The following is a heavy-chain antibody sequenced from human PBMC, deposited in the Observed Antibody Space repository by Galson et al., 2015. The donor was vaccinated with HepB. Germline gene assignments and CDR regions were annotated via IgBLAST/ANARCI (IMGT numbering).Heavy chain of an antibody. D-gene: IGHD4-11*01. CDR2: ISYDGSNK. V-gene: IGHV3-30-3*01. CDR3: ARDLAETTEDY. Sequence: SLRLSCAASGFTFSSYAMHWVRQAPGKGLEWVAVISYDGSNKYYADSVKGRFTISRDNSKNTLYLQMNSLRAEDTAVYYCARDLAETTEDYWGQGTLVTVSS. CDR1: GFTFSSYA. J-gene: IGHJ4*02.